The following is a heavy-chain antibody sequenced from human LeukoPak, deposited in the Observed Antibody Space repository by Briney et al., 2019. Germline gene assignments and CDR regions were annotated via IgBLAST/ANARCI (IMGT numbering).Heavy chain of an antibody. V-gene: IGHV1-8*01. Sequence: ASVTVSFKASGYTFTIYDINWVRQATGQGREWMGWMNPNSGNTGYAQKFQGRVTMTRNTSISTAYMELSSLRSEDTAVYYCARGHGYCSGGSCYSIYYFDYWGQGTLVTVSS. CDR3: ARGHGYCSGGSCYSIYYFDY. D-gene: IGHD2-15*01. CDR1: GYTFTIYD. J-gene: IGHJ4*02. CDR2: MNPNSGNT.